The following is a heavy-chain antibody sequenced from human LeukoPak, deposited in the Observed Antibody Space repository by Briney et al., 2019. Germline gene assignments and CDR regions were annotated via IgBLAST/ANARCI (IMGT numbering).Heavy chain of an antibody. CDR1: GGTFTSYY. V-gene: IGHV1-46*03. J-gene: IGHJ4*02. CDR2: INPSGGST. Sequence: ASVKVSCKASGGTFTSYYMHWVRQAPGQGLEWMGIINPSGGSTSYAQKFQGRVTMTRDTSTSTVYMELSSLRSEDTAVYYCAREKNWNYDRGSNHDYWGQGTLVTVSS. CDR3: AREKNWNYDRGSNHDY. D-gene: IGHD1-7*01.